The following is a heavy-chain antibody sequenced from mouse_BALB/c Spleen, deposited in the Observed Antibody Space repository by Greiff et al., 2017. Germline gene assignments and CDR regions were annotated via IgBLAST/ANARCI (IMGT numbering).Heavy chain of an antibody. Sequence: QVQLQQSGAELVRPGTSVKVSCKASGYAFTNYLIEWVKQRPGQGLEWIGVINPGSGGTNYNEKFKGKATLTADKSSSTAYMQLSILTSDDSAVYFCARWYGSSYGFAYWGQGTLVTVSA. CDR2: INPGSGGT. D-gene: IGHD1-1*01. J-gene: IGHJ3*01. CDR1: GYAFTNYL. CDR3: ARWYGSSYGFAY. V-gene: IGHV1-54*01.